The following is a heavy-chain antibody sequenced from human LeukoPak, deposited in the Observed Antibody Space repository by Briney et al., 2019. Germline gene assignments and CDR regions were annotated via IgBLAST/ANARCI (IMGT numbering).Heavy chain of an antibody. J-gene: IGHJ4*02. Sequence: PSETLSLTCTVSGGSISSYYWSWIRQPPGKGLEWIGYIYYSGSTYYNPSLKSRVTISVDTSKNHFSLKLSSVTAADTAVYYCARVDWTTDYWGQGILVTVSS. CDR3: ARVDWTTDY. D-gene: IGHD3-9*01. CDR2: IYYSGST. V-gene: IGHV4-59*08. CDR1: GGSISSYY.